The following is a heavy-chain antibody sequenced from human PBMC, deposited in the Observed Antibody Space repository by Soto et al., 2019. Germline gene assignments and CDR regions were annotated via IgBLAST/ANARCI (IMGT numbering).Heavy chain of an antibody. CDR2: IIPIFGTA. V-gene: IGHV1-69*13. CDR3: ARDHRSSYYDSSGYLDY. D-gene: IGHD3-22*01. J-gene: IGHJ4*02. CDR1: GGTFSSYA. Sequence: SVKVSCKASGGTFSSYAISWVRQAPGQGLEWMGGIIPIFGTANYAQKFQGRVTITADESTSTAYMELSSLRSEDTAVYYCARDHRSSYYDSSGYLDYWGQGTLVTVSS.